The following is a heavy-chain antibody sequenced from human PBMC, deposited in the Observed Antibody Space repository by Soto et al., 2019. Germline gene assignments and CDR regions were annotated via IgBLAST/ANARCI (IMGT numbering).Heavy chain of an antibody. CDR2: ISGSGGST. CDR1: GFPFSSYA. Sequence: GGSLRLSCAPPGFPFSSYAMSWVRPAPGKGLEWVSAISGSGGSTYYADSVKGRFTISRDNSKNTLYLQMNSLRAEDTAVYYCAKAKRATVNYYWGQGTLVTVSS. J-gene: IGHJ4*02. CDR3: AKAKRATVNYY. D-gene: IGHD4-4*01. V-gene: IGHV3-23*01.